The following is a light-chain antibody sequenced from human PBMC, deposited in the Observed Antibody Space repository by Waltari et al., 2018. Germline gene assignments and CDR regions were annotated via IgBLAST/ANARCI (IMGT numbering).Light chain of an antibody. CDR1: SGINVATYR. V-gene: IGLV5-45*03. J-gene: IGLJ3*02. Sequence: QAVLTQPSSPSASPGASASLTCTLRSGINVATYRTYWYQQKPGSPPQYPLRHRSDSDKQQGSGVPSRFSGSKAASANVAILVISGLQSEDEADYYCMIWHNNAWVFGGGTRLTVL. CDR3: MIWHNNAWV. CDR2: HRSDSDK.